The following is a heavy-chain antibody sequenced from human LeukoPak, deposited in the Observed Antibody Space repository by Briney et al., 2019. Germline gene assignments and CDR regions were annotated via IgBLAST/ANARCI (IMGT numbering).Heavy chain of an antibody. V-gene: IGHV6-1*01. CDR1: GDSVSSNSAA. J-gene: IGHJ5*02. CDR2: TYYRSKWHN. CDR3: TRGIGWLDH. Sequence: SQTLSLTCALSGDSVSSNSAAWSWIRQSPSRGLEWLGRTYYRSKWHNEYAASVKSRITINPDTSKNQFSLQLNSVTPEDTAVYYCTRGIGWLDHWGQGTLVTVSS.